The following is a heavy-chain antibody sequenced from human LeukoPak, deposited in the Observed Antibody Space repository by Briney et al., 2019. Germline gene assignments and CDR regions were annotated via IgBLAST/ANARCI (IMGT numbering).Heavy chain of an antibody. CDR1: GFTFSSYA. J-gene: IGHJ4*02. CDR2: ISGSGGST. D-gene: IGHD3-3*01. V-gene: IGHV3-23*01. CDR3: AKEDFWSGYPPSQPNDY. Sequence: AGGSLRLSCAASGFTFSSYAMSWVRQAPGKGLEWVSAISGSGGSTYYADSVRGRFTISRDNSKNTLYLQMNSLRAEDTAVYYCAKEDFWSGYPPSQPNDYWGQGTLVTVSS.